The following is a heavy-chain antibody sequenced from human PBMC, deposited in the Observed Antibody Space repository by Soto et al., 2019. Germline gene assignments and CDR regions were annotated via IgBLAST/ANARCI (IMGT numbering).Heavy chain of an antibody. V-gene: IGHV1-18*01. D-gene: IGHD2-15*01. J-gene: IGHJ4*01. Sequence: EQGREWMGWISAYNGNTNYAQKLQGRVTITRDMSTSTAYMELSSLRSEDTAVYYCASVPDCSGGSCYSVDFEYWRHRSPVPVFS. CDR2: ISAYNGNT. CDR3: ASVPDCSGGSCYSVDFEY.